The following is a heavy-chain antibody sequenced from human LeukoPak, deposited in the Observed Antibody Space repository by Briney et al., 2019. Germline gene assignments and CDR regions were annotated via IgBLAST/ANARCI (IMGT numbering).Heavy chain of an antibody. CDR1: GGSFSGYY. D-gene: IGHD3-9*01. Sequence: SETLSLTCAVYGGSFSGYYWSWIRQPPGKGLEWIGEINHSGSTNYNPSLKSRVTISVDTSKNQFSLKLSSVTAADTAVYYCARAARGYYDILTGPRYDYYMDVWGKGTTVTISS. CDR3: ARAARGYYDILTGPRYDYYMDV. CDR2: INHSGST. V-gene: IGHV4-34*01. J-gene: IGHJ6*03.